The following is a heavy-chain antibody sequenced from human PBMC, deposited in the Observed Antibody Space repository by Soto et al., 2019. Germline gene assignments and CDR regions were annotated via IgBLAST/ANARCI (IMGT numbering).Heavy chain of an antibody. J-gene: IGHJ5*02. CDR2: IYYRGST. CDR1: PGSLRSYY. Sequence: SETLSHTCTVSPGSLRSYYWSWIRQPPGKGLEWVGYIYYRGSTNYSPSLKSRVTISVDTSKNQFSLKLSSVTAADTAVYYCARSVDPWGQGTLVTVSS. CDR3: ARSVDP. V-gene: IGHV4-59*12.